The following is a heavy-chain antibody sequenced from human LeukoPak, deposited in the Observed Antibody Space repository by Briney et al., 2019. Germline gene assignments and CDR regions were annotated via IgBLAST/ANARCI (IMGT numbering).Heavy chain of an antibody. J-gene: IGHJ4*02. CDR1: GFSFSSYG. V-gene: IGHV3-30*02. Sequence: RGSLRLSCAASGFSFSSYGMHWVRQAPGKGLEWVAFIRYDGSNKYYADSVKGRFTISRDNSKNTLYLQMNSLRAGDTAVYYCAKPHFDDWGQGTLVTVSS. CDR3: AKPHFDD. CDR2: IRYDGSNK.